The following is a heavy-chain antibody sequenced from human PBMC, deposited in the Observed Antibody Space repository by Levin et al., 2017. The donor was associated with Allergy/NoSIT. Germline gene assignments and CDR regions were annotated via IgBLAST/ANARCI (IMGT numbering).Heavy chain of an antibody. V-gene: IGHV3-53*01. CDR1: GFTVNTNY. CDR2: VYSGGST. J-gene: IGHJ4*02. D-gene: IGHD1-1*01. CDR3: ARGHPVGTAGMDY. Sequence: GESLKISCAASGFTVNTNYMSWVRQAPGKGLEWVSVVYSGGSTYYADSVKGRFTISRDNSKNTVFLQMNSLRAEDTAMYYCARGHPVGTAGMDYWGQGSLVTVSS.